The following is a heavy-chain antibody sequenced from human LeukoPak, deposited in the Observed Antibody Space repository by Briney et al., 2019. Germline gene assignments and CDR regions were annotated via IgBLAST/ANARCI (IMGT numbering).Heavy chain of an antibody. D-gene: IGHD1-26*01. V-gene: IGHV4-38-2*02. Sequence: SETLSLTCAVSGYSISSGYYWGWIRQPPGKGLEWIGSIYHSGSTYYNPSLKSRVTISVDTSKNQFSLKLSSVTAADTAVYYCAREWGDAFDIWGQGTMVTVSS. CDR2: IYHSGST. J-gene: IGHJ3*02. CDR1: GYSISSGYY. CDR3: AREWGDAFDI.